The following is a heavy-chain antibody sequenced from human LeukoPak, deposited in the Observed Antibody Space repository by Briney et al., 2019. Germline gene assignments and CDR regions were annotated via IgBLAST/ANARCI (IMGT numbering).Heavy chain of an antibody. Sequence: GGSLRLSCAASGFTFSSYSMNWVRQAPGKGLEWVSSISSSSSYIYYADSVKGRFTISRDNAKNSLYLQMNSLRAEDTAVYYCARWAEYCYGSGSYYNPYYYGMDVWGQGTTVTVSS. D-gene: IGHD3-10*01. J-gene: IGHJ6*02. V-gene: IGHV3-21*01. CDR2: ISSSSSYI. CDR1: GFTFSSYS. CDR3: ARWAEYCYGSGSYYNPYYYGMDV.